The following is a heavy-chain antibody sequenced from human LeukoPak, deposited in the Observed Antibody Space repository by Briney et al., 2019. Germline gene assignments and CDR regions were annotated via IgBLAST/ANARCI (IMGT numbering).Heavy chain of an antibody. V-gene: IGHV3-53*01. J-gene: IGHJ4*02. CDR3: ASGPVAPHRRLGDY. D-gene: IGHD3-9*01. CDR1: GFTVSSNY. CDR2: IYSGGST. Sequence: GGSLRLSCAASGFTVSSNYMSWVRQAPGKGLEWVSVIYSGGSTYYADSVKGRFTISRDNSKNTLYLQMNSLRAEDTAVYYCASGPVAPHRRLGDYWGQGTLVTVSS.